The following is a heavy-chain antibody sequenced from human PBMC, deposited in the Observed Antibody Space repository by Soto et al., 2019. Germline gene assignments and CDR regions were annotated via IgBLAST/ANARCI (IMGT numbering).Heavy chain of an antibody. V-gene: IGHV3-66*01. J-gene: IGHJ6*03. CDR3: ARDYYGSGLYYMDV. D-gene: IGHD3-10*01. Sequence: GGSLILSCAASGFTVSSNYMSWVRQAPGKGLEWVSVIYSGGSTYYADSVKGRFTISRDNSKNTLYLQMNSLRAEDTAVYYCARDYYGSGLYYMDVWGKGTTVTVSS. CDR2: IYSGGST. CDR1: GFTVSSNY.